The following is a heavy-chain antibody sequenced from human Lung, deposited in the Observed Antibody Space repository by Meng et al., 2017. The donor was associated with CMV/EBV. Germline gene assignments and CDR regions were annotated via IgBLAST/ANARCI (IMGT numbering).Heavy chain of an antibody. CDR3: ARDHPPQSSSPPGVNWSDP. Sequence: SXXVSXXASGYTFTSSYMNWVRQAPGQGLEWMGIINPTGGGTSYAQKFQGRATMTRDTSTSTVYMELSSLRSEDTAVYYCARDHPPQSSSPPGVNWSDPXGQGXLVTVS. J-gene: IGHJ5*02. CDR2: INPTGGGT. CDR1: GYTFTSSY. D-gene: IGHD6-13*01. V-gene: IGHV1-46*01.